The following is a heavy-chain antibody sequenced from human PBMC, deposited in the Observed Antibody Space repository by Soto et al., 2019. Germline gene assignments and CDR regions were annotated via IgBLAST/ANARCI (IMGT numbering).Heavy chain of an antibody. CDR1: SGSFSGYY. Sequence: SLSLTCAVYSGSFSGYYWSWIRQPPGKGLEWIGELYQGLSIIYNPSLESRVTISGDSSKNQFSLKLRSVTAADTAVYYCARHGGYYFDYWGQGTLVTVSS. CDR2: LYQGLSI. CDR3: ARHGGYYFDY. J-gene: IGHJ4*02. V-gene: IGHV4-34*01. D-gene: IGHD3-16*01.